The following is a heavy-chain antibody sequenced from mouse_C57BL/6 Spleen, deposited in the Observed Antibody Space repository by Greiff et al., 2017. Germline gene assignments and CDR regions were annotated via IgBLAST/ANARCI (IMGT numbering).Heavy chain of an antibody. J-gene: IGHJ1*03. Sequence: VQLQQSGAELVKPGASVKLSCKASGYTFTSYWMHWVKQRPGQGLEWIGMIHPNSGSTNYNEKFKSKATLTVDKSSSTAYMQLSSLTSEDSAVYDGARGITGTEGYFDVWGTGTTVTVSS. CDR3: ARGITGTEGYFDV. CDR1: GYTFTSYW. V-gene: IGHV1-64*01. CDR2: IHPNSGST. D-gene: IGHD4-1*01.